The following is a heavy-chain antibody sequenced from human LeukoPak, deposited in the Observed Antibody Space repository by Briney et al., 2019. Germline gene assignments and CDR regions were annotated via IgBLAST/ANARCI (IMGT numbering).Heavy chain of an antibody. V-gene: IGHV1-69*04. D-gene: IGHD3-10*01. CDR3: ASGDFTAPDAFDI. CDR1: GGTFSSYA. J-gene: IGHJ3*02. Sequence: SVKVSCKASGGTFSSYAISWVRQAPGQGFEWMGRIIPILGIANYAQKFQGRVTITADKSTSTAYMELSSLRSEDTAVYYCASGDFTAPDAFDIWGQGTMVTVSS. CDR2: IIPILGIA.